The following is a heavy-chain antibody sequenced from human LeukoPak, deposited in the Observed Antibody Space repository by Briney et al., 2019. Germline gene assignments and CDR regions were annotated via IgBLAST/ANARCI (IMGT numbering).Heavy chain of an antibody. Sequence: ASVKVSCKASGGTFSSYAISWVRQAPGQGLEWMGGIIPIFGTANYAQKFQGRVTITADESTSTAYMELSSLRSEDTAVYYCARTGYSSSWYDQVWFDPWGQGTLVTVSS. V-gene: IGHV1-69*13. CDR1: GGTFSSYA. D-gene: IGHD6-13*01. J-gene: IGHJ5*02. CDR3: ARTGYSSSWYDQVWFDP. CDR2: IIPIFGTA.